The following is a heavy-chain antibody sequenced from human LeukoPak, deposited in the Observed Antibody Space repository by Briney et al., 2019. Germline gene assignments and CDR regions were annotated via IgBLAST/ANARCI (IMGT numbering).Heavy chain of an antibody. CDR3: AHNRAYVYGDYFPRY. V-gene: IGHV2-5*02. CDR2: IYWDDDK. J-gene: IGHJ4*02. Sequence: TLSLTCTVSGYSISSGYYWGWIRQPPGKALEWLALIYWDDDKRYSPSLKSRLTITKDTSKNQVVLTMTNMDPVDAATYYCAHNRAYVYGDYFPRYWGQGTLVTVSS. D-gene: IGHD4-17*01. CDR1: GYSISSGYYW.